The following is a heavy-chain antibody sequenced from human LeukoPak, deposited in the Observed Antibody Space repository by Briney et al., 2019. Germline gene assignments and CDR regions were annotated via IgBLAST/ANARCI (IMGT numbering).Heavy chain of an antibody. CDR1: GYTFTDYY. V-gene: IGHV1-2*02. CDR3: ARDSSLSDYYYYYMDV. J-gene: IGHJ6*03. D-gene: IGHD6-6*01. CDR2: INPNSGGT. Sequence: ASVNVSCKASGYTFTDYYMHWVRQAPGQGLEWMGWINPNSGGTNYAQKFQGRVTMTSDTSISTAYTELSRLRSDDTAVYYCARDSSLSDYYYYYMDVWGKGTTVTVSS.